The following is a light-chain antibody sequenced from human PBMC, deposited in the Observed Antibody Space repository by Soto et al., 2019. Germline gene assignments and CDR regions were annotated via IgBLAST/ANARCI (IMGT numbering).Light chain of an antibody. V-gene: IGKV3-15*01. J-gene: IGKJ5*01. CDR3: QQYSKWPIT. CDR1: QNISSN. Sequence: EMVMTQSPAILSVSPGESATVSCRASQNISSNYLAWYQHNPGQPPRLVIYGTSIRAAGIPARFSGSGSGTDFTLTISSLQSEDFAVYYCQQYSKWPITFGQGTRLEIK. CDR2: GTS.